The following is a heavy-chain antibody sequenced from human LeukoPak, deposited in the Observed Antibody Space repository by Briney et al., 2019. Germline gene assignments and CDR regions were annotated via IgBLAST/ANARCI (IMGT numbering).Heavy chain of an antibody. J-gene: IGHJ4*02. Sequence: SQTLSLTCTVSGGSISSGGYYWSWIRQHPGKGLEWIGYIYYSGSTYYNPSLKSRATISVDTSKNQFSLKLSSVTAADTAVYYCARGRDGYTNFDYWGQGTLVTVSS. D-gene: IGHD5-24*01. CDR2: IYYSGST. V-gene: IGHV4-31*03. CDR1: GGSISSGGYY. CDR3: ARGRDGYTNFDY.